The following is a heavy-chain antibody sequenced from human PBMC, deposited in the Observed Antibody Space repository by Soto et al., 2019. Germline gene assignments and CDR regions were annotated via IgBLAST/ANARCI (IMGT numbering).Heavy chain of an antibody. J-gene: IGHJ6*02. CDR3: ARGTDYVWGSYRYPYYYYGMDV. D-gene: IGHD3-16*02. V-gene: IGHV4-34*01. CDR2: INHSGST. Sequence: KPSETLSLTCAVYGGSFSGYYWSWIRQPPGKGPEWIGEINHSGSTNYNPSLKSRVTISVDTSKNQFSLKLSSVTAADTAVYYCARGTDYVWGSYRYPYYYYGMDVWGQGTTVTVSS. CDR1: GGSFSGYY.